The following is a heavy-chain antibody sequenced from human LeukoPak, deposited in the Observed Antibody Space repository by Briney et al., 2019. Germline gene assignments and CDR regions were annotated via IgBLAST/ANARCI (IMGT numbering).Heavy chain of an antibody. CDR1: GFSFTSYA. D-gene: IGHD2-2*02. CDR2: ISGSGGST. V-gene: IGHV3-23*01. J-gene: IGHJ4*02. CDR3: AKISANVVVVPAAIDY. Sequence: GGSLRLSCAASGFSFTSYAMSWVRQAPGKGLEWVSAISGSGGSTYYADSVKGRFTISRDNSKNTLYLQMNSLRAEDTAVYYCAKISANVVVVPAAIDYWGQGTLVTVSS.